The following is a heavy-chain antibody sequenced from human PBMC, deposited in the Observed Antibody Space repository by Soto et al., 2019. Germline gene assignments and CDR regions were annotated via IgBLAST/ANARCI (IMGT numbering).Heavy chain of an antibody. J-gene: IGHJ1*01. V-gene: IGHV3-23*01. CDR2: ISGSGDST. CDR3: AKGVPGIAVAGTGYFQH. CDR1: ECTSSSFA. Sequence: GLLLRHSRGAAECTSSSFARSWVRQAPGKGLEWVSGISGSGDSTYYADSVKGRFTISRDNSKNTLYLQMNSLRAEDTAVYYCAKGVPGIAVAGTGYFQHWGQGTLVTVS. D-gene: IGHD6-19*01.